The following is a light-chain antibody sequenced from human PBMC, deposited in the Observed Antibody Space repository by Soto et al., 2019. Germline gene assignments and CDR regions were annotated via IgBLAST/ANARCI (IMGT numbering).Light chain of an antibody. CDR1: QSVSSY. Sequence: ELVIPQSPATLSVSPGERAPLSCRASQSVSSYVAWYQQKPGQAPRLLIYGASTRATGIPARFSGSGSGTEFTLTISSLKSEDFAVYYCQQYNNWPLTFGGGTKVDIK. CDR3: QQYNNWPLT. J-gene: IGKJ4*01. CDR2: GAS. V-gene: IGKV3-15*01.